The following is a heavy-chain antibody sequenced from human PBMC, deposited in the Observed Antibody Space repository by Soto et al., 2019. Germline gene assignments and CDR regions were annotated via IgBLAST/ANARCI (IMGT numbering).Heavy chain of an antibody. Sequence: SETLSLTCTVSGDSIGRGGYYWTWIRQHPGKGLEWIAYIYTTGSTYYNPSLKSRVGISVDTSKNQFSLKLRSVTAADTAVYYCARGIPVSGSFDYWGQGTLVTVSS. CDR1: GDSIGRGGYY. CDR3: ARGIPVSGSFDY. J-gene: IGHJ4*02. CDR2: IYTTGST. V-gene: IGHV4-31*03. D-gene: IGHD6-19*01.